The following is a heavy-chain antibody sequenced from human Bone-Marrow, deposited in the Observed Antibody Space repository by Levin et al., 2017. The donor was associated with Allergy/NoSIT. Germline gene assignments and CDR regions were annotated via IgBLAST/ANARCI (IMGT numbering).Heavy chain of an antibody. J-gene: IGHJ4*02. CDR3: AKGITGTPKPYYFDS. Sequence: PGGSLRLSCAASGFIFDDYAMHWVRQSPGKGLEWVSSISSNSASIGYADSVRGRFTISRDNANNSLYLQMNTLRPEDTALYYCAKGITGTPKPYYFDSWGQGALVTISS. CDR2: ISSNSASI. V-gene: IGHV3-9*01. CDR1: GFIFDDYA. D-gene: IGHD1-20*01.